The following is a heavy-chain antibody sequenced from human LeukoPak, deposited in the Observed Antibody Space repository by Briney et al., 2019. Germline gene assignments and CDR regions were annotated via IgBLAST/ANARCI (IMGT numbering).Heavy chain of an antibody. Sequence: PGGSLRLSCEASGFTFKNYAMNWVRQAPGKGLEWVAYTRDDASKTWYGGSVKGRFTISRDNSKNTLYLHMNSVRGEDTAMYYCANGDCRGGRCSSGAHWGQGTLVTVSS. CDR1: GFTFKNYA. D-gene: IGHD2-15*01. CDR2: TRDDASKT. V-gene: IGHV3-30*02. J-gene: IGHJ4*02. CDR3: ANGDCRGGRCSSGAH.